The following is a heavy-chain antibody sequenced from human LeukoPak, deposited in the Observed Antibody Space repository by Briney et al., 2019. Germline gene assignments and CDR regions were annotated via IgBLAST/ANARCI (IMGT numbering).Heavy chain of an antibody. CDR2: IIPIFGTA. D-gene: IGHD3-22*01. J-gene: IGHJ6*02. Sequence: SVKVSCKASGGTFSSYAISWVRQAPGQGLEWMGGIIPIFGTANYAQKFQGRVTITTDESTSTAYMELSSLRSEDTAVYYCARGYYYDSSGYPLSYYGMDVWGQGTTVTVSS. CDR3: ARGYYYDSSGYPLSYYGMDV. V-gene: IGHV1-69*05. CDR1: GGTFSSYA.